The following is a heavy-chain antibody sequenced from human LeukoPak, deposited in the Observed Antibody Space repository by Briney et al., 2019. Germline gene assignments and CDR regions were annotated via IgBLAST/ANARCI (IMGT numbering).Heavy chain of an antibody. CDR3: ARTSLVAAAGLNDAFDI. J-gene: IGHJ3*02. V-gene: IGHV4-30-4*01. CDR2: IYYSGST. Sequence: SQTLSLTCTVSGGSISSGDYYWSWIRQPPGKGLEWIVYIYYSGSTYYNPSLKSRVTISVDTSKNQFSLKLSSVTAADTAVYYCARTSLVAAAGLNDAFDIWGQGTMVTVSS. D-gene: IGHD6-13*01. CDR1: GGSISSGDYY.